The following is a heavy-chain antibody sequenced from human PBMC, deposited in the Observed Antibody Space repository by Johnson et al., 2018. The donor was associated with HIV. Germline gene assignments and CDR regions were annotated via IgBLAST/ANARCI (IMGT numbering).Heavy chain of an antibody. CDR1: GFTFSDYY. V-gene: IGHV3-11*04. J-gene: IGHJ3*01. Sequence: VQLVESGGGLVKPGGSLRLSCAASGFTFSDYYMSWIRQAPGKGLEWISYISTSGNIINYVDSVKGRFTMSRDNAKKSLYLQMNSLRAEDTAVYYRVRDGLHQLVDYGDYIDRIWAVGAMNGFDFWGQGTMVTVSS. D-gene: IGHD4-17*01. CDR2: ISTSGNII. CDR3: VRDGLHQLVDYGDYIDRIWAVGAMNGFDF.